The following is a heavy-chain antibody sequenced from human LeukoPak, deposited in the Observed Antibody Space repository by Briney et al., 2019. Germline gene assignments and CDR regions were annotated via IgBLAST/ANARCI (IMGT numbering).Heavy chain of an antibody. CDR1: GSSISSGGYD. CDR2: IYYSGST. V-gene: IGHV4-31*03. CDR3: ARDQRAQLWSYFDY. D-gene: IGHD5-18*01. J-gene: IGHJ4*02. Sequence: SETLSLTCTVSGSSISSGGYDWGWLRQHPGKGLEWIGYIYYSGSTYYNPSLKSRVTISVDTSKNQFSLKVSSVTAADTAVYYCARDQRAQLWSYFDYWGQGTLVTVSS.